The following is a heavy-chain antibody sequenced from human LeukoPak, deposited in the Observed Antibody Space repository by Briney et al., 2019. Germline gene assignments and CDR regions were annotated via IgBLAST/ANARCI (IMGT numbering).Heavy chain of an antibody. D-gene: IGHD1-26*01. CDR1: GGSISSGEYY. CDR2: IYYSGST. J-gene: IGHJ4*02. CDR3: ARVEEWELYFAY. Sequence: SETLSLTCTVSGGSISSGEYYWSWIRQPPGKGLEWIGYIYYSGSTYYNPSLKSRVTISVDTSKTQFSLKLSSVTAADTAVYYCARVEEWELYFAYWGQGTLVTVSS. V-gene: IGHV4-30-4*08.